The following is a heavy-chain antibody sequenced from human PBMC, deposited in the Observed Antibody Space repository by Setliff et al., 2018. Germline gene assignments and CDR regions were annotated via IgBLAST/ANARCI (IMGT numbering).Heavy chain of an antibody. V-gene: IGHV4-59*12. CDR1: GGSINAYY. Sequence: SETLSLTCTVSGGSINAYYWTWIRQPPGKGLEWIGYMFHSGNLNYNPSLNSRVSISMDTSKNQFSLKLNSVTAADMAVYYCAREQWLDPPGYYYMDVWAKGTTVTVSS. J-gene: IGHJ6*03. CDR2: MFHSGNL. CDR3: AREQWLDPPGYYYMDV. D-gene: IGHD6-19*01.